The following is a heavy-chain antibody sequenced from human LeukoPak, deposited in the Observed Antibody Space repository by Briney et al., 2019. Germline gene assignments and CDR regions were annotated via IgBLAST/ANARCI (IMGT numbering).Heavy chain of an antibody. CDR3: AKGIEY. Sequence: GGSLRLSCAASGFIFSSHWVHWVRQAPGKGLVWVSRIKSDGSSTNYADSVKGRFTISRDNAKNTLYLQMNSLRAEDTAVYYCAKGIEYWGQGTLVTVSS. J-gene: IGHJ4*02. V-gene: IGHV3-74*01. CDR1: GFIFSSHW. D-gene: IGHD6-13*01. CDR2: IKSDGSST.